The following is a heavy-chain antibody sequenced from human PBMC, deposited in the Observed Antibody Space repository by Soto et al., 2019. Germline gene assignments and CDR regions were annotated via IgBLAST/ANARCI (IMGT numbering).Heavy chain of an antibody. CDR3: VREVYTVTTRYVDF. CDR1: GFTFSSYG. J-gene: IGHJ4*02. Sequence: PGGSLRLSCAASGFTFSSYGMHWVRQAPGKGLEWVALIWYDGSNKYYAESVKGRFTISRDNSKDTLYLQMNSLRAEDTALYYCVREVYTVTTRYVDFWGQGTLVTVSS. CDR2: IWYDGSNK. D-gene: IGHD4-17*01. V-gene: IGHV3-33*01.